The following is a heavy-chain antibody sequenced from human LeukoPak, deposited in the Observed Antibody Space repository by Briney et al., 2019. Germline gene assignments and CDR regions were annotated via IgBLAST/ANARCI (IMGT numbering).Heavy chain of an antibody. Sequence: ASVKVSCKASGYTFTIYDIHWVRQATGQGLEWMGWMNPNTGDTASAQKFQARLTITRNPSISTAYMDLSSLRSEDTAVYYCARGRLGQGTNIKNNWFDPRGQGTLVTVSS. CDR2: MNPNTGDT. D-gene: IGHD2-8*01. V-gene: IGHV1-8*03. J-gene: IGHJ5*02. CDR1: GYTFTIYD. CDR3: ARGRLGQGTNIKNNWFDP.